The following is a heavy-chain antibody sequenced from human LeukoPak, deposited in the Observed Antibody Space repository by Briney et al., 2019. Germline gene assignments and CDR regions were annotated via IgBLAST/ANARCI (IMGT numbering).Heavy chain of an antibody. CDR3: AGAIFPYGWFDP. CDR1: GYTFTSYD. Sequence: RASVKVSCKASGYTFTSYDINWVRQATGQGLEWMGWMNPNSGNTGYAQKFQGRVTMPRNTSISTAYMELSSLRSEDTAVYYCAGAIFPYGWFDPWGQGTLVTVSS. D-gene: IGHD3-10*01. V-gene: IGHV1-8*01. J-gene: IGHJ5*02. CDR2: MNPNSGNT.